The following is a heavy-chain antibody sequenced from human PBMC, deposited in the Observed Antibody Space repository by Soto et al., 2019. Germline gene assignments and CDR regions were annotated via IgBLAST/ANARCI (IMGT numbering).Heavy chain of an antibody. CDR3: ARGYSSSWPNSLDI. CDR2: INSDGSST. Sequence: EVQLVESGGGLVQPGGSLRLSCAASGFTFSGYWMHWVRQVPGKGPVWVSRINSDGSSTSYADSVKGRFTISRDNAKNTLYLQMNSLRAEDTAVYYCARGYSSSWPNSLDILGQGKMVTVSS. V-gene: IGHV3-74*01. J-gene: IGHJ3*02. CDR1: GFTFSGYW. D-gene: IGHD6-13*01.